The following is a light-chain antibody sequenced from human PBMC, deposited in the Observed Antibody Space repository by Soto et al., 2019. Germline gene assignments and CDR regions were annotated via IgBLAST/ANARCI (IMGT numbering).Light chain of an antibody. CDR2: DVT. V-gene: IGLV2-14*03. J-gene: IGLJ1*01. CDR1: SSDVGGYNY. CDR3: SSYRRGSTYV. Sequence: QSALTQPASVSGSPGQSITVSCTGTSSDVGGYNYVSRYQQHPGKAPRLMIYDVTNRPSGVSDRFSGSKSGNTASLTISGLQAEDEADYYCSSYRRGSTYVFGTGIKLTVL.